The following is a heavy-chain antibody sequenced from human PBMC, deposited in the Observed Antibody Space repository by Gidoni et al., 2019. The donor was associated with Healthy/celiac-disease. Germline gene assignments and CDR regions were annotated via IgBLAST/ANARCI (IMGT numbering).Heavy chain of an antibody. Sequence: QVQLVESGGGVVQPGRSLRLSCAASGFTFSSYAMHWVRQAPGKGLEWVAVISYDGSNKYYADSVKGRFTISRDNSKNTLYLQMNSLRAEDTAVYYCARDSGEGYQLLYPNFDYWGQGTLVTVSS. CDR3: ARDSGEGYQLLYPNFDY. J-gene: IGHJ4*02. V-gene: IGHV3-30*01. CDR2: ISYDGSNK. CDR1: GFTFSSYA. D-gene: IGHD2-2*02.